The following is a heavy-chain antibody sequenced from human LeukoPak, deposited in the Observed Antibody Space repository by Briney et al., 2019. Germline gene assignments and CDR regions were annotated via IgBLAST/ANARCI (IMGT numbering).Heavy chain of an antibody. J-gene: IGHJ4*02. Sequence: ASVKVSCKASGGTFSSYAISWVRQAPGQGLEWMGWISAYNGNTNYAQKLQGRVTMTTDTSTSTAYMELRSLRSDDTAVYYCARSVLMVYAMDYWGQGTLVTVSS. D-gene: IGHD2-8*01. V-gene: IGHV1-18*01. CDR1: GGTFSSYA. CDR3: ARSVLMVYAMDY. CDR2: ISAYNGNT.